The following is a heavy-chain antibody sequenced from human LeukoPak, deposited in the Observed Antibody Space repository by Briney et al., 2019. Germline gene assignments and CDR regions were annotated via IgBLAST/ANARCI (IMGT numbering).Heavy chain of an antibody. CDR2: IIPIFGTA. CDR3: ARGHQIAAAGLS. J-gene: IGHJ4*02. Sequence: ASVKVSCKASGGTFSSYAISWVRQAPGQGLEWMGGIIPIFGTANYAQKFQGRVTITADESTSTAYMELSSLRSEDTAVYYCARGHQIAAAGLSWGQGTLVTVSS. V-gene: IGHV1-69*13. D-gene: IGHD6-13*01. CDR1: GGTFSSYA.